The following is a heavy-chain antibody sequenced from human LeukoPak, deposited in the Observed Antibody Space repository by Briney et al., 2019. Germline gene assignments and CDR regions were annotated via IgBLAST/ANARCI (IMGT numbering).Heavy chain of an antibody. V-gene: IGHV3-33*01. CDR3: ARSVDFWSGYQDY. J-gene: IGHJ4*02. CDR2: IWYDGSSK. D-gene: IGHD3-3*01. CDR1: GFNFNSYG. Sequence: GGSLRLSCAASGFNFNSYGMHWVRQAPGKGLEWVAVIWYDGSSKYYAASVKGRFTISRDNSKNTLYLQMNSLRAEDTAVYYCARSVDFWSGYQDYWGQGTLVTVSS.